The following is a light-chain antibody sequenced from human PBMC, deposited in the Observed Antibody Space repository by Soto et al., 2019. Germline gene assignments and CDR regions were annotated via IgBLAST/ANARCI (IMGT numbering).Light chain of an antibody. J-gene: IGLJ1*01. CDR1: SSDVGGYNY. CDR2: EVS. V-gene: IGLV2-14*01. CDR3: SSYTSSSTLV. Sequence: QSVLTQPVSVSGSPGQSITISCTGTSSDVGGYNYVSWYQQHPGKAPKLMIYEVSNRPSGVSNRFSGSKSGNTASLTISGLQAEDEADYYCSSYTSSSTLVFGTGTKVTVL.